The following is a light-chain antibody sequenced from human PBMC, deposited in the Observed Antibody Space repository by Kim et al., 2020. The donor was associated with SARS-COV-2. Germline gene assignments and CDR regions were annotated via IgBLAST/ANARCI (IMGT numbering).Light chain of an antibody. CDR3: QQYGSSSLT. Sequence: SPGERATLSCKASKSISYTFLALYQQKPGQAPRLLIFCASNRAAGIPDRFSGSVSGTDFTLTISRLQPEDFAVYYWQQYGSSSLTFGGGTKVDIK. J-gene: IGKJ4*01. CDR1: KSISYTF. CDR2: CAS. V-gene: IGKV3-20*01.